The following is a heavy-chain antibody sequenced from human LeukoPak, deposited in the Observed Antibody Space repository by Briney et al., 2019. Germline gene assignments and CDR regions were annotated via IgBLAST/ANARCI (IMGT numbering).Heavy chain of an antibody. CDR1: GFTFSSYG. J-gene: IGHJ4*02. Sequence: GRSLRLSCAASGFTFSSYGMHWVRQAPGKGLGWVAVIWYDGSNKYYADSVKGRFTISRDNSKNTLYLQMNSLRAEDTAVYYCARESNYYDSSGYFSYFDYWGQGTLVTVSS. V-gene: IGHV3-33*01. CDR2: IWYDGSNK. D-gene: IGHD3-22*01. CDR3: ARESNYYDSSGYFSYFDY.